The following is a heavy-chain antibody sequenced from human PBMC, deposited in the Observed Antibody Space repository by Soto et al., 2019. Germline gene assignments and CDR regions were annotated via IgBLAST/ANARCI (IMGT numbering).Heavy chain of an antibody. J-gene: IGHJ1*01. CDR2: ISYDGSNK. Sequence: GGSLRLSCAASGFTFSSYAMHWVRQAPGKGLEWVAVISYDGSNKYYADSVKGRFTISRDNSKNTLYLQMNSLRAEDTAVYYCARGGHSSEVYFQHWGQGTLVTVSS. CDR1: GFTFSSYA. CDR3: ARGGHSSEVYFQH. D-gene: IGHD6-6*01. V-gene: IGHV3-30-3*01.